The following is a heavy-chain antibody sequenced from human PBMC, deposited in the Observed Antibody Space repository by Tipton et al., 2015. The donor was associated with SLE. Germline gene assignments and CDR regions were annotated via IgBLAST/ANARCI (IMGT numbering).Heavy chain of an antibody. CDR3: ARHQYYYDSSGPFDY. J-gene: IGHJ4*02. CDR2: IYYSGST. V-gene: IGHV4-39*01. D-gene: IGHD3-22*01. Sequence: TLSLTCTVSGGSISISSYYWGWIRQPPGKELEWSGSIYYSGSTYYNPSLKSRVTISVDTSKNQFSLKLSSVTAADTAVYYCARHQYYYDSSGPFDYWGQGTLVSVSS. CDR1: GGSISISSYY.